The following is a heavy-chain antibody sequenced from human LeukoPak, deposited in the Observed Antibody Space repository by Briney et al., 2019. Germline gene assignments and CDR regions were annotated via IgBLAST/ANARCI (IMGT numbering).Heavy chain of an antibody. CDR2: ISGSGGRT. D-gene: IGHD3-10*01. J-gene: IGHJ4*02. CDR1: GFTFSSYA. CDR3: ATATQGSGSYYFDRKYYFDY. V-gene: IGHV3-23*01. Sequence: GGSLRLSCAASGFTFSSYAMSWVRQAPGKGPEWVSAISGSGGRTYYADSVKGRFTISRDNSKNTLYLQMNSLRAEDTAVYYCATATQGSGSYYFDRKYYFDYWGQGTLVTVSS.